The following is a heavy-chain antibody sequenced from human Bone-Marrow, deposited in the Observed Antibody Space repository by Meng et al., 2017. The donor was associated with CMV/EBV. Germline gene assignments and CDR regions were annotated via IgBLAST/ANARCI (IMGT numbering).Heavy chain of an antibody. Sequence: SETLSLTCTVYGGSFNAYYYNWFRQAPGKGLEWIGEINHSGSTNYNPSLKSRVTISVDKSKNQFSLKLSSVTAADTAVYYCARVGYCSSTSCYKDIVATIKYYFDYWGQGTLVT. D-gene: IGHD2-2*03. CDR1: GGSFNAYY. CDR3: ARVGYCSSTSCYKDIVATIKYYFDY. V-gene: IGHV4-34*01. J-gene: IGHJ4*02. CDR2: INHSGST.